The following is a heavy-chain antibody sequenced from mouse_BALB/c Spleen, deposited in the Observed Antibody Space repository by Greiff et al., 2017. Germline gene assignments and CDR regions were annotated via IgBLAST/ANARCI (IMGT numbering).Heavy chain of an antibody. D-gene: IGHD1-1*01. CDR3: ARGGAVVDYAMDY. CDR1: GFTFSSYA. V-gene: IGHV5-6-5*01. Sequence: EVKLMESGGGLVKPGGSLKLSCAASGFTFSSYAMSWVRQTPEKRLEWVASISSGGSTYYPDSVEGRFTISRDDARNSLYLQMSSLRSEDTAMYYCARGGAVVDYAMDYWGQGTSVTVSS. CDR2: ISSGGST. J-gene: IGHJ4*01.